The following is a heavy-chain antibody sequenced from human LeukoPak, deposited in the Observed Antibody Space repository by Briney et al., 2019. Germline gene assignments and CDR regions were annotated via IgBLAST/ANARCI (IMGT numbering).Heavy chain of an antibody. D-gene: IGHD5-18*01. J-gene: IGHJ3*02. CDR2: INPNSGGT. CDR3: ARGLQLWPTMMIAFDI. Sequence: ASVKVSCKASGYTFTGFYIHWVRQAPGQGLEWMGWINPNSGGTNYAQESEGRVTMTRDTSISTAYMELSSLRSEDTAVYYCARGLQLWPTMMIAFDIWGQGTMVTVSS. CDR1: GYTFTGFY. V-gene: IGHV1-2*02.